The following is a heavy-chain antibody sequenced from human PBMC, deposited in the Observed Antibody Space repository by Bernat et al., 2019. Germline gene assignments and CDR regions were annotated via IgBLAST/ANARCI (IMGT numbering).Heavy chain of an antibody. D-gene: IGHD5-12*01. Sequence: QVQLVQSGAEVKKPGASVRVSCKASGYTFTVYHMHWVRQAPGQGLEWMGWINPNSGDTNYAQKFQGRVTMTRDTSITTSYMELSTLRSDDTAVYYCARGFGSGYYFFDYWGQATLVTVSS. CDR3: ARGFGSGYYFFDY. CDR1: GYTFTVYH. CDR2: INPNSGDT. J-gene: IGHJ4*02. V-gene: IGHV1-2*02.